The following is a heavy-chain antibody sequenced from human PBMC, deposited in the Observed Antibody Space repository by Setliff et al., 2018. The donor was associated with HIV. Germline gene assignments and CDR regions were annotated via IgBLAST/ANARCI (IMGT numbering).Heavy chain of an antibody. CDR3: AKAWGSGYPSFESALMFDV. V-gene: IGHV3-23*01. Sequence: GGSLRLSCAASGFTFSAYAMTWVRRAPGRGLEWVSATTSNGRTTDYAESVRGRFTLSRDNSRNTLYLHMTSLRAEDTAIYYCAKAWGSGYPSFESALMFDVWGQGTLVTVSS. CDR1: GFTFSAYA. J-gene: IGHJ4*02. CDR2: TTSNGRTT. D-gene: IGHD3-3*01.